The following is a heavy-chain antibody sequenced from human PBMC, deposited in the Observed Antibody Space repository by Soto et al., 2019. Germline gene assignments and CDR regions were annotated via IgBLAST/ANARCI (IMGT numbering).Heavy chain of an antibody. D-gene: IGHD3-3*01. V-gene: IGHV4-30-2*01. CDR1: AYIGTGAYS. Sequence: AYIGTGAYSWSWIRQPPGKGLEWIGYIYHSGSIYYNPSLKGRVTISVDRSKNQFSLKLSSVTAADTAVYYCAEVHDFWGQGTLVTVS. CDR2: IYHSGSI. CDR3: AEVHDF. J-gene: IGHJ4*02.